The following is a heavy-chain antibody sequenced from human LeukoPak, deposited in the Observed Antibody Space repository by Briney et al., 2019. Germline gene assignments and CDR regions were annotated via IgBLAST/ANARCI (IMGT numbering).Heavy chain of an antibody. D-gene: IGHD1-26*01. Sequence: GSLRLSCAASGFTFGIYAMSWVRQAPGKGLEWVSAIGDTTYYADSVEGRFTISRDNSKNTLYLQMNSLRAEDAAIYYCAKAFAFVGANFFDYWGRGTLVTVSS. CDR3: AKAFAFVGANFFDY. CDR2: IGDTT. J-gene: IGHJ4*02. CDR1: GFTFGIYA. V-gene: IGHV3-23*01.